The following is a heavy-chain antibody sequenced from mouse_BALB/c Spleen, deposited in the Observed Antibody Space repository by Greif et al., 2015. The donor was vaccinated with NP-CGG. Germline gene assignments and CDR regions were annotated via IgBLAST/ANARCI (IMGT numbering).Heavy chain of an antibody. CDR2: ISGGGSYT. D-gene: IGHD2-4*01. CDR3: ARRGDDYVPMDY. CDR1: GFTFSSYG. V-gene: IGHV5-9-2*01. J-gene: IGHJ4*01. Sequence: EVQRVESGGGLVKPGGSLKLSCAASGFTFSSYGMSWVRQTPEKRLEWVATISGGGSYTYYPDSVKGRYTISRDNAKNNLYLQMSSLRSEDTALYYCARRGDDYVPMDYWVKEPQSPSPQ.